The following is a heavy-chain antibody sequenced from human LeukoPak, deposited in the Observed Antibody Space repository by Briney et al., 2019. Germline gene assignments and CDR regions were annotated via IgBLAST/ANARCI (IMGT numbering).Heavy chain of an antibody. CDR3: ARAGTEYYYDY. Sequence: PGGSLRLSCAASGFTFSSYAMHWVRQAPGKGLEYVSAISSDGRTTFYANSVKGRFTISRDNFKNTLYLQMGSLRGEDLAVYYCARAGTEYYYDYWGQGTLVTVSS. J-gene: IGHJ4*02. CDR1: GFTFSSYA. V-gene: IGHV3-64*01. D-gene: IGHD3-10*01. CDR2: ISSDGRTT.